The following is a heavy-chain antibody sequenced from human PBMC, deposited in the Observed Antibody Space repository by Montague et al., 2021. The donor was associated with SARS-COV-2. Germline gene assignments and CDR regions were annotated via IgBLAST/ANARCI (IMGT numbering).Heavy chain of an antibody. CDR3: ARFFSSWTD. CDR1: GDSISSSSYY. D-gene: IGHD6-13*01. Sequence: SETLSLTCTVSGDSISSSSYYWGWIRQPPGKGLEWIGEIYHSGSTNYNPSLKSRVTISLDKSKNQFSLNLSSATAADTAVYYCARFFSSWTDWGQGTLVTVSS. V-gene: IGHV4-39*07. CDR2: IYHSGST. J-gene: IGHJ4*02.